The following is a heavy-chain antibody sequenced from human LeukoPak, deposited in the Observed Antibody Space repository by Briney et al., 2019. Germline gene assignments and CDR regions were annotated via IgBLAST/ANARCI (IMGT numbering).Heavy chain of an antibody. D-gene: IGHD3-22*01. Sequence: GGSLRLSCAASGFTFSGYWMHWVRQAPGKGLVWVSRVSSDGSSTSYADSVKGRFTISRDNSKNALYLQMNSLRVEDTAVYYCARIDSSGFYPAYWGQGTLVTVSS. J-gene: IGHJ4*02. CDR1: GFTFSGYW. V-gene: IGHV3-74*01. CDR3: ARIDSSGFYPAY. CDR2: VSSDGSST.